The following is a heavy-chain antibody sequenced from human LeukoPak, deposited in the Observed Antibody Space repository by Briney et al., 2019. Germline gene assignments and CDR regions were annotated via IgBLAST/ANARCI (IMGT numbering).Heavy chain of an antibody. J-gene: IGHJ4*02. CDR2: IYPGDSDT. CDR1: GYSFTGYC. V-gene: IGHV5-51*01. D-gene: IGHD5-24*01. Sequence: GESLKISCKGSGYSFTGYCIGWVRQMPGKGLEWMGIIYPGDSDTRYSPSFQGQVTISADKSISTAYLQWSSLKASDTAMYYCARIGMATIKGMDYWGQGTLVTVSS. CDR3: ARIGMATIKGMDY.